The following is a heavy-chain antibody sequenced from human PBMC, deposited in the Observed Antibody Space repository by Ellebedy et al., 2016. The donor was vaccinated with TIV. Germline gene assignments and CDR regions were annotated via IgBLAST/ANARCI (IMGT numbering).Heavy chain of an antibody. J-gene: IGHJ6*02. V-gene: IGHV1-8*01. CDR2: MNPNSGNT. CDR3: AVEQQLVLKDYYYYGMDV. Sequence: ASVKVSCXASGYTFTSYDINWVRQATGQGLEWMGWMNPNSGNTGYAQKFQGRVTMTRNTSISTAYMELSSLRSEDTAVYYCAVEQQLVLKDYYYYGMDVWGQGTTVTVSS. CDR1: GYTFTSYD. D-gene: IGHD6-13*01.